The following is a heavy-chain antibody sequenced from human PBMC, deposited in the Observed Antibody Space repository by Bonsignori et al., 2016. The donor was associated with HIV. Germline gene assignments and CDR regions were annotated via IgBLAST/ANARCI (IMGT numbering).Heavy chain of an antibody. CDR1: GGSFSGYY. CDR2: INHSGST. J-gene: IGHJ6*03. V-gene: IGHV4-34*01. Sequence: SETLSLTCAVYGGSFSGYYWSWIRQPPGKGLEWIGEINHSGSTNYNPSLKSRVTISVDTSKNQFSLKLSSVTAADTAVYYCARGVRGVYYYYYYMDVWGKGTTVTVSS. CDR3: ARGVRGVYYYYYYMDV. D-gene: IGHD3-10*01.